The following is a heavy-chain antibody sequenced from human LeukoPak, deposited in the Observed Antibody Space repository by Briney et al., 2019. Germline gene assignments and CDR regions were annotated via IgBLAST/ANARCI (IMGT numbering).Heavy chain of an antibody. CDR3: TTLSYDVHY. J-gene: IGHJ4*02. V-gene: IGHV3-15*01. D-gene: IGHD3-3*01. CDR1: GFIFRNAY. CDR2: IKSNPDGGTV. Sequence: GGSLRLSCGASGFIFRNAYMTWVRQAPGKGREWVGRIKSNPDGGTVDYGAAVKGRFTISRDDSRNVLYLQLSNVRAEDTAVYYCTTLSYDVHYWGQGTLVTVSS.